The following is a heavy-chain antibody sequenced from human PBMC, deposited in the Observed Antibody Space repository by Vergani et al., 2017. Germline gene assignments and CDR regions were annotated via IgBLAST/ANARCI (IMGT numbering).Heavy chain of an antibody. Sequence: VQLVEPGGGLVQPGGSLRPPCEASGLTFSSYGRHWVRQAPGKGLVWVSRIISDGSSTSYADSVKGRFTSSRDNAKNTLYLQMNSLRAEDTAVYYCARGGSGWSDYWGQGTLVTVSS. V-gene: IGHV3-74*01. D-gene: IGHD6-19*01. CDR2: IISDGSST. J-gene: IGHJ4*02. CDR3: ARGGSGWSDY. CDR1: GLTFSSYG.